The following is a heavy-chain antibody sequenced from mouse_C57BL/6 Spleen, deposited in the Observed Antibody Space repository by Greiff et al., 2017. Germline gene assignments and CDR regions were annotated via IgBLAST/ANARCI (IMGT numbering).Heavy chain of an antibody. CDR2: ISSCSSTI. CDR1: GFTFSDYG. J-gene: IGHJ4*01. CDR3: ASGGRRRNYDAMDY. D-gene: IGHD2-12*01. Sequence: DVKLVESGGGLVKPGGSLKLSCAASGFTFSDYGMHWVRQAPEKGLEWVAYISSCSSTIYYAETVKGRFTISRDNAKNTLFLQMTSLRSEDTAMCYCASGGRRRNYDAMDYWGQGTSVTVSA. V-gene: IGHV5-17*01.